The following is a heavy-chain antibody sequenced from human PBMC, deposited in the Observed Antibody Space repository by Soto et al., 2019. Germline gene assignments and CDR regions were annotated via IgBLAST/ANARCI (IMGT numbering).Heavy chain of an antibody. CDR2: IYYSGST. V-gene: IGHV4-30-4*01. CDR3: ARLPRGYYYDSSGQKPDYYFDY. D-gene: IGHD3-22*01. J-gene: IGHJ4*02. Sequence: SETLSLTCTVSGGSISSGDYYWSWIRQPPGKGLEWIGYIYYSGSTYYNPSLKSRVTISVDTSKNQFSLKLSSVTAADTAVYYCARLPRGYYYDSSGQKPDYYFDYWGQGTLVPSPQ. CDR1: GGSISSGDYY.